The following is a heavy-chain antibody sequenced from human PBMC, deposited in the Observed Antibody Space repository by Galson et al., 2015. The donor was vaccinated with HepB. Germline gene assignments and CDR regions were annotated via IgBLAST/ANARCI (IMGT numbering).Heavy chain of an antibody. CDR3: ARDRGSGGHFFDY. CDR1: GYTFTNYA. J-gene: IGHJ4*02. Sequence: SVKVSCKASGYTFTNYAMNWVRQAPGQGLEWMGWINTNTGNPTYAQGFTGRFVFSLDTSVSTAYLQISALKAEDTAVYYCARDRGSGGHFFDYWGRGTLVAVSS. D-gene: IGHD4-23*01. V-gene: IGHV7-4-1*02. CDR2: INTNTGNP.